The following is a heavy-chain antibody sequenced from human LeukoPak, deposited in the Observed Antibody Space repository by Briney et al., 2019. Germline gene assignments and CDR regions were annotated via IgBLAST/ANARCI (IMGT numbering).Heavy chain of an antibody. J-gene: IGHJ5*02. CDR2: IYYSGST. D-gene: IGHD2-2*01. Sequence: SETLSLTCTVSGGSISSGDYYWSWIRQPPGKGLEWIGYIYYSGSTYYNPSLKSRVTISVDTSKNQFSLKLSSVTAADTAVYYCARGGLDIVAVPAAQNWFDPWGQGTLVTVSS. CDR3: ARGGLDIVAVPAAQNWFDP. V-gene: IGHV4-30-4*01. CDR1: GGSISSGDYY.